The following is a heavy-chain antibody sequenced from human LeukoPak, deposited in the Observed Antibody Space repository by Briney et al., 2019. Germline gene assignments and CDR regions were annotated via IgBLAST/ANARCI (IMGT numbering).Heavy chain of an antibody. CDR1: GFTFSSYA. J-gene: IGHJ4*02. Sequence: GRSLRLSCAASGFTFSSYAMSWVRQAPGKGLEWVSAISGSGGSTYYADSVKGRFTISRDNSKNTLYLQMNSLRAEDTAVYYCAKYLDSSGYYYYGFDYWGQGTLVTVSS. CDR3: AKYLDSSGYYYYGFDY. V-gene: IGHV3-23*01. CDR2: ISGSGGST. D-gene: IGHD3-22*01.